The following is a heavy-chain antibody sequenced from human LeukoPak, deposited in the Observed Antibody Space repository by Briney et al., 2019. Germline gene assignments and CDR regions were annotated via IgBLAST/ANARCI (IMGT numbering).Heavy chain of an antibody. Sequence: GGSLRLSCAASGFTFSSYAMSWVRQAPGKGLEWVSGISGSGGNTFYADSVKGRFTISRDKSKNTLYLQMNSLRAEDTAVYYCAKGSVYDFWSGYYFDYWGQGTLVTVSS. CDR2: ISGSGGNT. J-gene: IGHJ4*02. V-gene: IGHV3-23*01. CDR3: AKGSVYDFWSGYYFDY. D-gene: IGHD3-3*01. CDR1: GFTFSSYA.